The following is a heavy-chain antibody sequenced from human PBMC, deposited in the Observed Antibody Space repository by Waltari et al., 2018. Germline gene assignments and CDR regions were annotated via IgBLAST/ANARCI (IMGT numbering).Heavy chain of an antibody. D-gene: IGHD6-19*01. CDR2: INHSGST. CDR1: GGSFSGYY. Sequence: QVQLQQWGAGLLKPSETLSLTCAVYGGSFSGYYWSWIRQPQGKGLEWIGEINHSGSTNYNPSLKSRVTISVDTSKNQFSLKLSSVTAADTAVYYCARGCGVPKFLYSSGSDAFDIWGQGTMVTVSS. V-gene: IGHV4-34*01. J-gene: IGHJ3*02. CDR3: ARGCGVPKFLYSSGSDAFDI.